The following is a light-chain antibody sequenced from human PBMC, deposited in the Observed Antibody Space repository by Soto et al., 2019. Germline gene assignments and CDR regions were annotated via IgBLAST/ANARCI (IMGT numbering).Light chain of an antibody. Sequence: QSVLTQPASVSGSPGQSITISCTGTSSDVGGYNYVSWYQQHPGKAPKLMIYDVSNRPSGVSNRFSGSKSGNTASLTISGLQAEDEADYYCSSYTSSSTPNVFGTGT. CDR3: SSYTSSSTPNV. CDR2: DVS. CDR1: SSDVGGYNY. V-gene: IGLV2-14*01. J-gene: IGLJ1*01.